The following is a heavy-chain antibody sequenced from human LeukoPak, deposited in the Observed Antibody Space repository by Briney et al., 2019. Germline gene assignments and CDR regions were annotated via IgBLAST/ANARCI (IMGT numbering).Heavy chain of an antibody. Sequence: GASVKVSCKASGYIFTDYYMHWVRQAPGQGLEWMGWINPNSGGTNYAQKFQGRVTMTRDTSISTAYMELGRLTSDDTAVYYCARVRGAYESYDAFDIWGQGTMVTVSS. D-gene: IGHD5-12*01. CDR1: GYIFTDYY. J-gene: IGHJ3*02. CDR2: INPNSGGT. V-gene: IGHV1-2*02. CDR3: ARVRGAYESYDAFDI.